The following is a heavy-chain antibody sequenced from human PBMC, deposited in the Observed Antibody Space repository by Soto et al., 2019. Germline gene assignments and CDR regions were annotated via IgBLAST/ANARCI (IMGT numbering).Heavy chain of an antibody. V-gene: IGHV3-11*01. J-gene: IGHJ6*02. D-gene: IGHD2-2*01. CDR2: ISSSGSTI. CDR1: GFTFSDYY. Sequence: GGFLRVSGAGSGFTFSDYYMSLTGPAPGKGLERFSYISSSGSTIYYADPVTARSTISRDTPKHSLYLQMNRLRAEDTALYYCARVSCSSTSCSIGGWRNYYYYGMYVWGQGATVTVSS. CDR3: ARVSCSSTSCSIGGWRNYYYYGMYV.